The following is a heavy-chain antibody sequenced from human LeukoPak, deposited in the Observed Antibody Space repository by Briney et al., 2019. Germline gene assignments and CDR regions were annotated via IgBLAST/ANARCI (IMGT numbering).Heavy chain of an antibody. V-gene: IGHV1-69*04. J-gene: IGHJ4*02. CDR2: IIPILGIA. D-gene: IGHD3-10*01. CDR1: GYTFTSYG. Sequence: SVKVSCKASGYTFTSYGISWVRQAPGQGLEWMGRIIPILGIANYAQKFQGRVTITADKSTSTAYMELSSLRSEDTAVYYCARDGYYGSGSSNDYWGQGTLVTVSS. CDR3: ARDGYYGSGSSNDY.